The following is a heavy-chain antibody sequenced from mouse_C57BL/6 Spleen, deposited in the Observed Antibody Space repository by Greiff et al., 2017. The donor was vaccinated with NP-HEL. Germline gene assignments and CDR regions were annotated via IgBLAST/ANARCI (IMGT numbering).Heavy chain of an antibody. D-gene: IGHD1-1*01. V-gene: IGHV5-12*01. CDR1: GFTFSDYY. Sequence: EVHLVESGGGLVQPGGSLKLSCAASGFTFSDYYMYWVRQTPEKRLEWVAYISNGGGSTYYPDTVKGRFTISRDNAKNTLYLQMSRLKSEDTAMYYCARQRDYYGRGYYFDYWGQGTTLTVSS. CDR2: ISNGGGST. CDR3: ARQRDYYGRGYYFDY. J-gene: IGHJ2*01.